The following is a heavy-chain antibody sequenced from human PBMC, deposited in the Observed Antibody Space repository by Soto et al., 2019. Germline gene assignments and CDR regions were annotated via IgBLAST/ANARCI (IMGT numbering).Heavy chain of an antibody. D-gene: IGHD3-22*01. Sequence: QVQLVESGGGVVQPGRSLRLSCAGSGFTFSSYAMHWVRQAPGKGLERVAVISYDGSNKYYADSVKGRFTISRDNSKNRLYLQMNSLRAEDTAVYYCARDIRRITMIVVVSEYYYYGMDVWGQGTTVTVSS. CDR3: ARDIRRITMIVVVSEYYYYGMDV. CDR1: GFTFSSYA. CDR2: ISYDGSNK. J-gene: IGHJ6*02. V-gene: IGHV3-30-3*01.